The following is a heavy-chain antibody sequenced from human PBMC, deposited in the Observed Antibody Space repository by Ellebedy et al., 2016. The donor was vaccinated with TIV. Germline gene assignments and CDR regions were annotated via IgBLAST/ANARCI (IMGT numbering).Heavy chain of an antibody. J-gene: IGHJ4*02. Sequence: PGGSLRLSCAASGFTFSNYGMHWVRQAPGKGLEWVAVIWSDGSKKQYGDSVKGRFTISRDDSKSTLYLQMDSLRAEDTAVYYCARDLSYYADDCWGQGTLVTVSS. CDR2: IWSDGSKK. D-gene: IGHD3-10*01. V-gene: IGHV3-33*01. CDR3: ARDLSYYADDC. CDR1: GFTFSNYG.